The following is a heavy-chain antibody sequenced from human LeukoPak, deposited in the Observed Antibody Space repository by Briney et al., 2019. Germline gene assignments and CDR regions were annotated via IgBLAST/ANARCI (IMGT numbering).Heavy chain of an antibody. CDR3: ARTGYSSSWYRPYYYYYGMDV. CDR1: GDSVSSNSAA. D-gene: IGHD6-13*01. Sequence: SQTLSLTCAISGDSVSSNSAAWNWIRQSPSRGLEWLGRTYYRSKWYNDYAVSVKSRITINPDTSKNQFSLQLNPVTPEDTAVYYCARTGYSSSWYRPYYYYYGMDVWGQGTTVTVS. V-gene: IGHV6-1*01. CDR2: TYYRSKWYN. J-gene: IGHJ6*02.